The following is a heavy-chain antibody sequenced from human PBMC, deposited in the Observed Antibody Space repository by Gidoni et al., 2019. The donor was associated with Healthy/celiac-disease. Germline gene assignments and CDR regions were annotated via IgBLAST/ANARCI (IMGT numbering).Heavy chain of an antibody. V-gene: IGHV4-31*03. J-gene: IGHJ4*02. CDR3: ARSPLYCSRTSCYFDY. D-gene: IGHD2-2*01. Sequence: QVQLQESGPGLVKPSQTLSLTCTVSGGSISSGGYYWSWIRQHSGKGLEWIGYIYYRGSTYYNPSLKSRVTISVDTSKNQFSLKLSSVTAADTAVYYCARSPLYCSRTSCYFDYWGQGTLVTVSS. CDR1: GGSISSGGYY. CDR2: IYYRGST.